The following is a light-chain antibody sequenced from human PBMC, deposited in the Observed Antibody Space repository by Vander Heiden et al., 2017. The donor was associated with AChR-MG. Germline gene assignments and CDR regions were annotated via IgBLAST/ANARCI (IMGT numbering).Light chain of an antibody. CDR1: QSISNN. CDR2: GAS. CDR3: QQDNKWPHL. Sequence: EIVMTQSPATLSVSPGERATLSCRASQSISNNLAWYQQKPGQAPRVLIYGASTRAAGIPVRFSGSGSGTEFTLSISSLQSEDFAVYYCQQDNKWPHLLGHGTKVDIK. J-gene: IGKJ3*01. V-gene: IGKV3-15*01.